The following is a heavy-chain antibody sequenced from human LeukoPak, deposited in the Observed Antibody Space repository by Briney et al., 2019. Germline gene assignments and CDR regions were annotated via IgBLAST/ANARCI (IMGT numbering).Heavy chain of an antibody. J-gene: IGHJ4*02. CDR3: ARQGHDYVWGSYRYIY. Sequence: SETLSLTCTVSGGSISSSSYYWGWIRQPPGTGLEWIGSIYYSGSTYYNPSLKSRVTISVDTSKNQFSLKLSSVTAADTAVYYCARQGHDYVWGSYRYIYWGQGTLVTVSS. CDR1: GGSISSSSYY. D-gene: IGHD3-16*02. V-gene: IGHV4-39*01. CDR2: IYYSGST.